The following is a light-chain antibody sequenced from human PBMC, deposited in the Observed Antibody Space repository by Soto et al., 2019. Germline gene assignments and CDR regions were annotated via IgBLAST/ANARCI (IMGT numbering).Light chain of an antibody. CDR1: QSVSSY. CDR2: DAS. J-gene: IGKJ4*01. V-gene: IGKV3-11*01. CDR3: QQRSNWQGAT. Sequence: EILLTQSPATLSLSPGERATLSCRASQSVSSYLAWYQQKPGQAPRLLIYDASNRATGIPARFSGSGSGTDFTLTISSLEPEDFAVYYCQQRSNWQGATFGGGTKVDI.